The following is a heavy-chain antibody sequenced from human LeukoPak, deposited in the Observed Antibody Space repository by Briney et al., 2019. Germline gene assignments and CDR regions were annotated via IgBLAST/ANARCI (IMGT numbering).Heavy chain of an antibody. CDR2: INPNSGGT. Sequence: GASVKVSCKASGYTFTGYYMHWVRQAPGQGLEWMGWINPNSGGTNYAQKFPGRVTMTRDTSLSPAHTELSRLRSDDTPVYYTARADSGYDLELDYWGQGTLVTVSS. J-gene: IGHJ4*02. CDR3: ARADSGYDLELDY. D-gene: IGHD5-12*01. V-gene: IGHV1-2*02. CDR1: GYTFTGYY.